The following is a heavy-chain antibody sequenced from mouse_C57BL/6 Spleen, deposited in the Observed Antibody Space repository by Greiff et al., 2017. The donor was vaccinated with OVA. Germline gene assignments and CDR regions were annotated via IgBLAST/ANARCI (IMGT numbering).Heavy chain of an antibody. CDR1: GYTFTSYW. CDR3: ARLGTYYSNYYWYFDV. Sequence: VQLQQPGPELVKPGASVKLSCKASGYTFTSYWMHWVKQRPGQGLEWIGNINPSNGGTNYNEKFKSKATLTVDKSSSTAYMQLSILTSEDSAVYYCARLGTYYSNYYWYFDVWGTGTTVTVSS. V-gene: IGHV1-53*01. J-gene: IGHJ1*03. CDR2: INPSNGGT. D-gene: IGHD2-5*01.